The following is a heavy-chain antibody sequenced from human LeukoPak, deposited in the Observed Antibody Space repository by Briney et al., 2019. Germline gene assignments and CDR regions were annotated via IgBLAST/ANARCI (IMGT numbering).Heavy chain of an antibody. D-gene: IGHD3-10*01. CDR2: IYYSGST. CDR3: ARELVDYHGSGSYYTFFDY. V-gene: IGHV4-59*01. Sequence: SETLSLTCTVSGGSISSYYWSWIRQPPGKGLEWIGYIYYSGSTNYNPSLKSRVTISVDTSKNQFSLKLSSVTAADTAVYYCARELVDYHGSGSYYTFFDYWGQGTLVTVSS. CDR1: GGSISSYY. J-gene: IGHJ4*02.